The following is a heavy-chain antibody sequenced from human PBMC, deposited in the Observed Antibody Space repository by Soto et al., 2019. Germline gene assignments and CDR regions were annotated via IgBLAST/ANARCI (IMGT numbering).Heavy chain of an antibody. Sequence: GGSLRLSCAASGFTFSDYYMSWIRQAPGKGLEWVSYISSSGSTIYYADSVKGRFTISRDNAKNSLYLQMNGLRAEDTAVYYCARDLGGITIFGVAASGNDAFDIWGQGTMVTVSS. CDR1: GFTFSDYY. V-gene: IGHV3-11*01. CDR2: ISSSGSTI. CDR3: ARDLGGITIFGVAASGNDAFDI. J-gene: IGHJ3*02. D-gene: IGHD3-3*01.